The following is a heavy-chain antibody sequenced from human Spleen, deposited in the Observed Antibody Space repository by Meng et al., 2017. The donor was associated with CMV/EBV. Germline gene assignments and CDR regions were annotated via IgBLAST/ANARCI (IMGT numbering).Heavy chain of an antibody. CDR2: IYYSGST. Sequence: SSICVSYDWGWIRQPPGKGLEWVGSIYYSGSTYYNPSLKSRVTISVDTSKNQFSLKLSSVTAADTAVYYCARAHLRFLEWLSDWFDPWGQGTLVTVSS. CDR3: ARAHLRFLEWLSDWFDP. CDR1: SSICVSYD. V-gene: IGHV4-39*07. J-gene: IGHJ5*02. D-gene: IGHD3-3*01.